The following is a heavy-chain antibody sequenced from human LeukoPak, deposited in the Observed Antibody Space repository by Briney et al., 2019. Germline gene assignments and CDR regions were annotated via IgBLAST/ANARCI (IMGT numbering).Heavy chain of an antibody. J-gene: IGHJ4*02. V-gene: IGHV3-23*01. CDR1: GFTFSNYA. Sequence: GGSLRLSCAASGFTFSNYAMSWVRQAPGKGLEWVSAIVGSGGSTYFADSVKGRFTISRDNSKNTLFLQMNSLRVEDTALYYCSKWGDYDVLTGYYDSDFWGQGTLVTVSS. CDR2: IVGSGGST. CDR3: SKWGDYDVLTGYYDSDF. D-gene: IGHD3-9*01.